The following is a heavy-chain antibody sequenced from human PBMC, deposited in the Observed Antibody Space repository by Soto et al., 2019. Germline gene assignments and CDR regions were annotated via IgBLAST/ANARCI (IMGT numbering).Heavy chain of an antibody. CDR3: ARANSSSWYYYYYGMDV. CDR2: IIPIFGTA. D-gene: IGHD6-13*01. Sequence: SVKVSCKASGGTFSSYAISWVRQAPGQGLEWMGGIIPIFGTANYAQKFQGRVTITADESTSTAYMELSSLRSEDTAVYYCARANSSSWYYYYYGMDVWGQGTTVTVSS. CDR1: GGTFSSYA. J-gene: IGHJ6*02. V-gene: IGHV1-69*13.